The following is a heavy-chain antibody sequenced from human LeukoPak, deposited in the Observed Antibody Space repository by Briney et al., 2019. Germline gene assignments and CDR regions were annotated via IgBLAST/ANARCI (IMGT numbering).Heavy chain of an antibody. J-gene: IGHJ4*02. CDR2: ISPGGSAT. D-gene: IGHD5-18*01. CDR3: AKYLRWLNSPDPPEDY. CDR1: GYSFTNNW. V-gene: IGHV5-51*01. Sequence: AESLKISCKGPGYSFTNNWVACVRQMPGKGLEWMGIISPGGSATTYSPSFQGHVTISVDNSISTAYLQWSSLKASDTAIYYCAKYLRWLNSPDPPEDYWGQGTLVTVSS.